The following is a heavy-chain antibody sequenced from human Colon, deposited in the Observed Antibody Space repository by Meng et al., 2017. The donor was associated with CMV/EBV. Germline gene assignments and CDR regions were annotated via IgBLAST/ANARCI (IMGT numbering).Heavy chain of an antibody. V-gene: IGHV1-2*06. CDR3: AEEWELILNS. Sequence: VSYKASGYPFTNYSLRWVRQAPRQGLEWMGRINPYRDDTDYAQAFRGRVPMTGDASIKTAHLHLERLRSDDTAVYYCAEEWELILNSWGQGTLVTVSS. D-gene: IGHD1-26*01. CDR2: INPYRDDT. J-gene: IGHJ4*02. CDR1: GYPFTNYS.